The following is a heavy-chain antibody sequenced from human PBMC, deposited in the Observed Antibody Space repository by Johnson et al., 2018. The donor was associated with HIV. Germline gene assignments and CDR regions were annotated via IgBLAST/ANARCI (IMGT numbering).Heavy chain of an antibody. V-gene: IGHV3-66*01. Sequence: EQLVESGGGLVKPGGSLRLSCTASGFTVSSNYMSWVRQAPGKGLEWVSVIYRGGSTYYTDSVKGRFTISRDNSKNTLYLQMNSLRAEDTAVYYCAGLPDAFDIWGQGTMVTVSS. CDR1: GFTVSSNY. J-gene: IGHJ3*02. CDR2: IYRGGST. D-gene: IGHD5-12*01. CDR3: AGLPDAFDI.